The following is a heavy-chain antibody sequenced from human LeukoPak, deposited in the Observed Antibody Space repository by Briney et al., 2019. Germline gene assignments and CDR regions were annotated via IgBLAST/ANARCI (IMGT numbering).Heavy chain of an antibody. V-gene: IGHV4-34*01. CDR1: GGAFNDYY. D-gene: IGHD5-12*01. CDR3: ARRGIWIQWNFEY. Sequence: SETQSLTCAVEGGAFNDYYWSWVRQSPEKGLEWIAEINQGGSTIYNPSLKNRVTMSIDTTRKHISLQLASLTAADTAVYFCARRGIWIQWNFEYWGQGVLVTVSS. CDR2: INQGGST. J-gene: IGHJ4*02.